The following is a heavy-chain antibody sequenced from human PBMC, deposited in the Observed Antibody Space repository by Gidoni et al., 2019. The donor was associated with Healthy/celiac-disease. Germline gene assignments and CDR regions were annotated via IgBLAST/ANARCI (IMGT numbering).Heavy chain of an antibody. V-gene: IGHV3-48*02. CDR3: ARARASYSSSSFYYFDY. CDR1: GFTFSSYS. CDR2: ISSSSSTI. J-gene: IGHJ4*02. D-gene: IGHD6-6*01. Sequence: EVQLVESGGGLVQPGGSLRLSCAASGFTFSSYSMNWVRQAPGKGLEWVSYISSSSSTIYYADSVKGRFTISRDNAKNSLYLQMNSLRDEDTAVYYCARARASYSSSSFYYFDYWGQGTLVTVSS.